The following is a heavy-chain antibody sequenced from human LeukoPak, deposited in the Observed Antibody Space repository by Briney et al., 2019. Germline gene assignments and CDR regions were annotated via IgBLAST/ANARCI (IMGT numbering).Heavy chain of an antibody. V-gene: IGHV3-21*01. CDR1: GFTFSSYR. CDR3: ARVFSSSSGYYDLGAFDI. CDR2: ISSSSSYI. Sequence: GGSLRLSCAASGFTFSSYRMNWVRQAPGKGLEWVSSISSSSSYIYYADSVKGRFTISRDNAKNSLYLQMNSLRAEDTAVYYCARVFSSSSGYYDLGAFDIWGQGTTVTVSS. D-gene: IGHD3-22*01. J-gene: IGHJ3*02.